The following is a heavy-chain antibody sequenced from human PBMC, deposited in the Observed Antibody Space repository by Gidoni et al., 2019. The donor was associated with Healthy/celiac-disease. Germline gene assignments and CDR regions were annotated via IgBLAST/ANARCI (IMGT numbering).Heavy chain of an antibody. J-gene: IGHJ4*02. CDR2: SIPIFGTA. V-gene: IGHV1-69*01. CDR3: ARWVRDTAMAIFDY. CDR1: GGTFSSYA. Sequence: QVQLVQSGAEVKKPGSSVKVSCKASGGTFSSYAISWVRQAPGQGLEWMGGSIPIFGTANYAQKFQGRVTITADESTSTAYMELSSLRSEDTAVYYCARWVRDTAMAIFDYWGQGTLVTVSS. D-gene: IGHD5-18*01.